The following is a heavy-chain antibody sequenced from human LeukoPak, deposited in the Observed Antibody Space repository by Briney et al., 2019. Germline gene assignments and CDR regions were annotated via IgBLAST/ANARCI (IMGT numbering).Heavy chain of an antibody. CDR1: GFNFSSCW. V-gene: IGHV3-74*03. Sequence: GGSLRLSCAASGFNFSSCWMHWVRQAPGKGLVWVSRINSDGSSITYADSVKGRFTLSRDNAENKLYLQMNSLRAEDTAVYYCARMAAVAGTNYWGQGSLVTVSS. D-gene: IGHD6-19*01. CDR3: ARMAAVAGTNY. J-gene: IGHJ4*02. CDR2: INSDGSSI.